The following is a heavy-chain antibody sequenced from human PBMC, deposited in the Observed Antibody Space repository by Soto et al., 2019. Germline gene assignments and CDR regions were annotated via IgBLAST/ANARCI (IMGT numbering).Heavy chain of an antibody. Sequence: SETLSLTCTVSGGSISSFSWSWIRQPPGKGLEYIGNVYYSGNTNYNPSLKSRVIVSVDTSKNQFSLRLSSVTAADTAVYYCATARYNYFDYWGQGTPVTVSS. CDR1: GGSISSFS. J-gene: IGHJ4*02. CDR2: VYYSGNT. V-gene: IGHV4-59*01. CDR3: ATARYNYFDY. D-gene: IGHD5-18*01.